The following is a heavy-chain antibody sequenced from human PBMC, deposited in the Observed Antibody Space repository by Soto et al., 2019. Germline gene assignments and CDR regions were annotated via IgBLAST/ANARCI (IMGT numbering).Heavy chain of an antibody. CDR3: AHFTYYYDSSGYRGVNYFDS. D-gene: IGHD3-22*01. Sequence: QITLKESGPTLVKPTQTLTLTCTFSGFSLSTSGVGVGWIRQPPGKALEWLALIYWDDDKRYSPSLKSRLTITKDTSKNQVVLTMTNMDPVDTATYYCAHFTYYYDSSGYRGVNYFDSWGQGTLVTVSS. CDR2: IYWDDDK. J-gene: IGHJ4*02. CDR1: GFSLSTSGVG. V-gene: IGHV2-5*02.